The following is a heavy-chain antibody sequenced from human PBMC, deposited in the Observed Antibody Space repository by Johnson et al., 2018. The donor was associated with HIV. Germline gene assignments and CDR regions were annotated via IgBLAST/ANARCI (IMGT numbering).Heavy chain of an antibody. CDR2: IRYDGSNK. Sequence: QVQLVESGGGVVQPGGSLRLSCAASGFTFSSYGMHWVRQAPGKGLEWVAFIRYDGSNKYYADSVKGRFTISRDNSKNTLYLQMNNVRAEDTAVYYCAKDWAYRSNWYDEGLAFDIWGQGTMVTVSS. J-gene: IGHJ3*02. CDR3: AKDWAYRSNWYDEGLAFDI. D-gene: IGHD6-13*01. V-gene: IGHV3-30*02. CDR1: GFTFSSYG.